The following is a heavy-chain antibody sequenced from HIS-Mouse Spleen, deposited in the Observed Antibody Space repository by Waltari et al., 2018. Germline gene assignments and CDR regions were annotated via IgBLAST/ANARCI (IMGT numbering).Heavy chain of an antibody. V-gene: IGHV4-59*01. CDR2: IYYSGST. D-gene: IGHD2-15*01. Sequence: QVQLQESGPGLVKPSETLSLTCTVSGGSISSYYWSWIRQPPGKGLEWIGYIYYSGSTNYNPSLKSRVTISVDTSKNQCSLKLSSVTAADTAVYYCARKRGGSWRFDYWGQGTLVTVSS. CDR3: ARKRGGSWRFDY. J-gene: IGHJ4*02. CDR1: GGSISSYY.